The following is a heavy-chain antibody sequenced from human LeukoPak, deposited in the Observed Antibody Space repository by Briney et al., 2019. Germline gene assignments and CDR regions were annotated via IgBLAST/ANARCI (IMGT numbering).Heavy chain of an antibody. CDR1: GGSFSGYY. CDR2: INHSGST. V-gene: IGHV4-34*01. CDR3: ARDDGGNI. D-gene: IGHD1-26*01. Sequence: SETLSLTCAVYGGSFSGYYWSWIRQPPGKGLEWIGEINHSGSTNYNPSLKSRVTISVDTSKNQFSLKLSSVTAADTAVYYCARDDGGNIWGQGTMVTVSS. J-gene: IGHJ3*02.